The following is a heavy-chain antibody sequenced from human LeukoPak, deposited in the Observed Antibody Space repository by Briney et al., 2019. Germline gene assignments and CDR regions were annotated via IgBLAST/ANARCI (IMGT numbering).Heavy chain of an antibody. J-gene: IGHJ4*02. CDR1: GGSFSGYY. Sequence: PSETLSLTCAVYGGSFSGYYWSWIRQPPGKGLEWIGEINHSGSTNNHPFPKRRVTISVDTSKNQFFLKLSSVAAADAAVYYCARVGFWSGYRIDYWGQGTLVTVSS. CDR3: ARVGFWSGYRIDY. V-gene: IGHV4-34*01. CDR2: INHSGST. D-gene: IGHD3-3*01.